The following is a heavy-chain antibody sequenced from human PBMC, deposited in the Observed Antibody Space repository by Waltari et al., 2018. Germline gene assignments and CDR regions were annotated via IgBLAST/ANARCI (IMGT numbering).Heavy chain of an antibody. CDR1: DSRLPSNG. CDR2: ISGHNGDT. J-gene: IGHJ6*02. Sequence: QVQLVQSGAEVKKPGASVKVACKASDSRLPSNGVPWVRQAPGQGLEWMGWISGHNGDTKYAQKLQGRVTMTTDTSTSTAYMELRSLTSDDAAVYFCAGSTSPLGYHYYGMDVWGQGTTVTVSS. CDR3: AGSTSPLGYHYYGMDV. V-gene: IGHV1-18*01. D-gene: IGHD1-26*01.